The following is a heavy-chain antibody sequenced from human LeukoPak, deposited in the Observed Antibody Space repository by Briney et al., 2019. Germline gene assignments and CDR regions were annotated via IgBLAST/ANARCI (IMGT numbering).Heavy chain of an antibody. CDR1: GFTFNYYA. V-gene: IGHV3-23*01. D-gene: IGHD5-18*01. CDR2: ISDNEGST. Sequence: GGSLTLSCAASGFTFNYYAMSWVRHAPGKGLEWVSGISDNEGSTYYTNSAKGRFTISSDNTKNTVYLQMNSLRPDDTAVYFCARHDSFIPYWGQGTLVTVSS. J-gene: IGHJ4*02. CDR3: ARHDSFIPY.